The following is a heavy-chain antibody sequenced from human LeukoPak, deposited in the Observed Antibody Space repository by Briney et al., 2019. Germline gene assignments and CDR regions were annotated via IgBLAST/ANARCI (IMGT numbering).Heavy chain of an antibody. D-gene: IGHD6-19*01. J-gene: IGHJ4*02. CDR3: VRHGSGSINIDY. V-gene: IGHV5-51*01. CDR1: GYSFTTYW. Sequence: GESLKISCRGSGYSFTTYWIGWVRQMPGKGLEWMGIIYPDDSKTRFSPSFQGQVTISADKSISTAYLQWSSLKASDTAMYYCVRHGSGSINIDYWGQGTRVTVSS. CDR2: IYPDDSKT.